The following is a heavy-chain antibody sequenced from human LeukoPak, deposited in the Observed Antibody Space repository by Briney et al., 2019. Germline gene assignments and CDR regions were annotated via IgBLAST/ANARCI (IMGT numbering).Heavy chain of an antibody. D-gene: IGHD5-18*01. V-gene: IGHV4-39*01. CDR3: VSPRGFSYGYFDY. CDR1: GGSISSSSAY. CDR2: IYYKKNT. J-gene: IGHJ4*02. Sequence: TETLSLTCTVSGGSISSSSAYWGWIRQPPGKGLEWIVSIYYKKNTYYNPSLKSRVTISADTSKNLFSLTLGSVSATDTAVYYCVSPRGFSYGYFDYWGQGTLVTV.